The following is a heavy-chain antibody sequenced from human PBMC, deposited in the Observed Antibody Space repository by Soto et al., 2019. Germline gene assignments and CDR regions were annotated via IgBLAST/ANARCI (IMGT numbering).Heavy chain of an antibody. Sequence: QVQLVQSGAEVKKPGASVKVSCKASGYIFTNHYIHWVRQAPGQGLEWMGIINPSGGSTNYLQKFQGRITMTRDTSTSTVYMELSSLRSEDTAVYFCARADYYDSSGFYYDCWGQGTLSPSPQ. CDR2: INPSGGST. J-gene: IGHJ4*02. CDR1: GYIFTNHY. V-gene: IGHV1-46*01. D-gene: IGHD3-22*01. CDR3: ARADYYDSSGFYYDC.